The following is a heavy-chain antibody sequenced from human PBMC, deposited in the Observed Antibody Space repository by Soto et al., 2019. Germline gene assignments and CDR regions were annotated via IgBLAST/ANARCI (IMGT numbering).Heavy chain of an antibody. CDR2: ISGRGTTT. V-gene: IGHV3-23*01. CDR1: GFTFSSYA. CDR3: AKGVFGVVISGIGAFDI. J-gene: IGHJ3*02. Sequence: EVQLLESGGGLVQPGGSLRLSCAASGFTFSSYAMSWVRQAPGKGLEWVSTISGRGTTTYYADSLKGRFTISRDNSKHTLSLQMSSLRAEDTAVYYCAKGVFGVVISGIGAFDIWGQGTMVTVSS. D-gene: IGHD3-3*01.